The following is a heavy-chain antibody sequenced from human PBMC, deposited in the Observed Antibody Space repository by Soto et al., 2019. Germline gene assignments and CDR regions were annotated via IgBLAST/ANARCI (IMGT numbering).Heavy chain of an antibody. D-gene: IGHD6-19*01. CDR2: ISYDGSNK. CDR1: GFTFSSYA. CDR3: ARYLTVAGKSGYYYYGMDV. V-gene: IGHV3-30-3*01. J-gene: IGHJ6*02. Sequence: PGWALRLSCAASGFTFSSYAMHWVRQAPGKGLEWVAVISYDGSNKYYADSVKGRFTISRDNSKNTLYLQMNSLRAEDTAVYYCARYLTVAGKSGYYYYGMDVWGQGTTVTASS.